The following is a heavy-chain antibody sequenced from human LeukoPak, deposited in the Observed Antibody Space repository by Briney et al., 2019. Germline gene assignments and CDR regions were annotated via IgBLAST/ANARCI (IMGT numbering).Heavy chain of an antibody. Sequence: PGGSLRLSCAASGFTFSNYAMTRVRQAPGKGLEWVSVISGSGSNTYYADSVKGRFTISRDNSKSTLYLQMHSLRAEDTAVYYCSPRGPWGQGTLVTVSS. V-gene: IGHV3-23*01. CDR3: SPRGP. CDR1: GFTFSNYA. D-gene: IGHD3-10*01. J-gene: IGHJ5*02. CDR2: ISGSGSNT.